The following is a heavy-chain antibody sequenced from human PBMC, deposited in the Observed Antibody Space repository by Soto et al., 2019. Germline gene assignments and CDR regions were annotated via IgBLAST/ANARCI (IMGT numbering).Heavy chain of an antibody. J-gene: IGHJ4*02. Sequence: QVQLVQSGAEVKKPGASVKVSCKASGYTFINYYIHWVRQAPGHGLEWMAIINPTGGSTKYAQKFQGRLPLGMDTSTSTVYMELSSLASRVTAMYYCARHLAAGEVWGQGTLVTVSS. CDR1: GYTFINYY. CDR2: INPTGGST. D-gene: IGHD6-19*01. V-gene: IGHV1-46*01. CDR3: ARHLAAGEV.